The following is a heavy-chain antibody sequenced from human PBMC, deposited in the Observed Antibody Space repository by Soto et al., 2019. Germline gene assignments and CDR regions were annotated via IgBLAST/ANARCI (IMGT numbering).Heavy chain of an antibody. D-gene: IGHD3-16*01. CDR1: GFTFSSFG. CDR3: AKTSGYDYVWGSSGLDP. V-gene: IGHV3-30*18. J-gene: IGHJ5*02. Sequence: QVQLVESGGGVVQPGRSLRLSCAASGFTFSSFGMHWVRQAPDKGLQWVAVISYDGSDKYYADSVKGRFTISRDDSTNTMYLQMKSLRPEDTAVYYCAKTSGYDYVWGSSGLDPWGQGTLVTVSS. CDR2: ISYDGSDK.